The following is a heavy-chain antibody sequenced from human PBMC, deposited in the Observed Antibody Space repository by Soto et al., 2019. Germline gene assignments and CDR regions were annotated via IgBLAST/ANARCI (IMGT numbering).Heavy chain of an antibody. Sequence: EVQLLESGGGLVQPGGSLRLSCAASEFTLDSYAMTWVRQVPGKGLEWVSSIGARSNSTFYTDSVKGGFSISRDNSKNTLYLQMNSLRAEDTAVYYCAKLGYGDYERRFDYWGQGTMVTVSS. CDR1: EFTLDSYA. CDR2: IGARSNST. J-gene: IGHJ4*02. CDR3: AKLGYGDYERRFDY. D-gene: IGHD4-17*01. V-gene: IGHV3-23*01.